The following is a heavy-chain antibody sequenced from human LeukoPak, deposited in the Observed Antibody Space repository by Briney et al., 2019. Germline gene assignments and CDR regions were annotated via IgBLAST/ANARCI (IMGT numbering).Heavy chain of an antibody. J-gene: IGHJ3*02. CDR1: GGSISSYY. CDR3: ARVCSSTSCYRSDAFDI. Sequence: SETLSLTCTVSGGSISSYYWSWIRQPPGKGLEWIGYIYYSGSTNYNPSLKSRVTISVDTPKNQFSLKLSSVTAADTAVYYCARVCSSTSCYRSDAFDIWGQGTMVTVSS. CDR2: IYYSGST. D-gene: IGHD2-2*02. V-gene: IGHV4-59*01.